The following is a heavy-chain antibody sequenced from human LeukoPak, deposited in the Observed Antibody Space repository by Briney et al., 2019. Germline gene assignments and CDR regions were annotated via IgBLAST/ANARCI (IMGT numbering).Heavy chain of an antibody. CDR3: AKSPTMVRGVINTKYIDY. V-gene: IGHV3-23*01. Sequence: PGGSLRLSCAASGFTFSSYAMSWVRQAPGKGLEWVSAISGSGGSTYYADSVEGRFTISRDNSKNTLYLQMNSLRAEDTAVYYCAKSPTMVRGVINTKYIDYWGQGTLVTVSS. J-gene: IGHJ4*02. CDR2: ISGSGGST. D-gene: IGHD3-10*01. CDR1: GFTFSSYA.